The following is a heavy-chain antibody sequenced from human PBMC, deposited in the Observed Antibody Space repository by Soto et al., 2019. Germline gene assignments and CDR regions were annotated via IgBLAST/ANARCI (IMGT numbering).Heavy chain of an antibody. CDR3: AKPNGYSGYDSPVFFAFDI. CDR2: ISGSGGST. Sequence: GGSLRLSCAASGFTFSSYAMSWVRQAPGKGLEWVSAISGSGGSTYYEDSVKGRLTISRDNSKNTLYLQMNSLRAEDTAVYYCAKPNGYSGYDSPVFFAFDIWGQGTMVTVSS. V-gene: IGHV3-23*01. D-gene: IGHD5-12*01. CDR1: GFTFSSYA. J-gene: IGHJ3*02.